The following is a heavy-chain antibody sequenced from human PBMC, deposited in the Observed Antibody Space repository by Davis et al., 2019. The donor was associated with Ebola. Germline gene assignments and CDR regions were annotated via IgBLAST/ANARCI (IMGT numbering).Heavy chain of an antibody. CDR3: AREVAVAGTECDY. Sequence: GESLKISCAASGFTFSSYWMHWVRLAPGKGLEWVSVVYRSGDIYYADSVRGRFTISRDNSQNTVHLQMNSLRDEDTAVYYCAREVAVAGTECDYWGQGTLVTVSS. CDR2: VYRSGDI. J-gene: IGHJ4*02. CDR1: GFTFSSYW. V-gene: IGHV3-66*01. D-gene: IGHD6-19*01.